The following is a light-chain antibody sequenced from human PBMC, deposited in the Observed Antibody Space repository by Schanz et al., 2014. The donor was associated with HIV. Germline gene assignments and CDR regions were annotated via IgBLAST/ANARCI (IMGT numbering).Light chain of an antibody. Sequence: QSALTQPPSASGSPGQSVTITCTGTSSDVGGYDFVSWYQQHPGKAPKLMIYEVTKRPLGVPNRFSGSKSGNTASLTVSGLQAEDEADYYCNSYSHSNTYVFGSGTQLTVL. CDR3: NSYSHSNTYV. V-gene: IGLV2-8*01. J-gene: IGLJ1*01. CDR1: SSDVGGYDF. CDR2: EVT.